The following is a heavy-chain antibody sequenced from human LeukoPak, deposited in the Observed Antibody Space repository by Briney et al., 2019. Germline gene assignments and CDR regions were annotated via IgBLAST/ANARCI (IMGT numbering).Heavy chain of an antibody. V-gene: IGHV1-2*02. Sequence: ASVKVSCKTSEYTFSDYSIHWLRQAPGHGLEWMGWINPNSGGTNYAQKFQGRVTMTRDTSISTAYMELSRLRSDDTAVYYCARFPVSYYENPWGQGTLVTVSS. CDR2: INPNSGGT. D-gene: IGHD3-22*01. CDR1: EYTFSDYS. CDR3: ARFPVSYYENP. J-gene: IGHJ5*02.